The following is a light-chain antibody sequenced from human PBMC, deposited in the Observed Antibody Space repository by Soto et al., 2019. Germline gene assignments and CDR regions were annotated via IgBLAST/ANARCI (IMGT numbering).Light chain of an antibody. CDR1: QSISSSY. CDR3: QQYGTSPGT. J-gene: IGKJ2*01. V-gene: IGKV3-20*01. Sequence: EIVLTQSPGTLSLSPGERATLSCRASQSISSSYLAWYQQKPGQAPRLLIYGSSSRATGIPDRFSGSGSGTDFILTISRLEPEDFAMYYCQQYGTSPGTFGQGTKVEMK. CDR2: GSS.